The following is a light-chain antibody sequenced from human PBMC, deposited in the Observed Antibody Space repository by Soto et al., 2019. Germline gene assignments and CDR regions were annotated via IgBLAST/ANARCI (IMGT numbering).Light chain of an antibody. Sequence: EIVLTQSPGTLSLSPGERATLSCRASQSVSNNYLAWHQQKPGQTPRLLIYHASRRATGIPDRFSGSGSGTDFTLTISTLEPEDFAVYYCQQYGTSSLTFGQGTRLEIK. V-gene: IGKV3-20*01. J-gene: IGKJ5*01. CDR2: HAS. CDR1: QSVSNNY. CDR3: QQYGTSSLT.